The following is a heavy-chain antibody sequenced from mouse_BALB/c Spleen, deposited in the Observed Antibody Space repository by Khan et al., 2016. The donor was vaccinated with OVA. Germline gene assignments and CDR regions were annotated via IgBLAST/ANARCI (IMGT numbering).Heavy chain of an antibody. J-gene: IGHJ2*01. V-gene: IGHV3-2*02. CDR3: ARTARIKY. CDR2: ISYSGST. CDR1: GYSITSGYG. D-gene: IGHD1-2*01. Sequence: VQLQQSGPGLVKPSQSLSLTCTVTGYSITSGYGWNWIRQFPGNKLEWMGYISYSGSTNYNPSLKSRISITRDPSKNQFFLQLNSVTTEDTATYYCARTARIKYWGQGTTLTGSS.